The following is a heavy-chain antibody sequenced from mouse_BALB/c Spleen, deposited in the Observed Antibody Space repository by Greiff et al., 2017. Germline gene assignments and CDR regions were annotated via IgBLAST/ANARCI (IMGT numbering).Heavy chain of an antibody. CDR1: GFTFSSYG. J-gene: IGHJ2*01. D-gene: IGHD1-1*01. CDR2: ISSGGSYT. CDR3: ARQDYYGSRDY. V-gene: IGHV5-6*01. Sequence: EVKLVESGGDLVKPGGSLKLSCAASGFTFSSYGMSWVRQTPDKRLEWVATISSGGSYTYYPDSVKGRFTISRDNAKNTLYLQMSSLKSEDTAMYYCARQDYYGSRDYWGQGTTLTVSS.